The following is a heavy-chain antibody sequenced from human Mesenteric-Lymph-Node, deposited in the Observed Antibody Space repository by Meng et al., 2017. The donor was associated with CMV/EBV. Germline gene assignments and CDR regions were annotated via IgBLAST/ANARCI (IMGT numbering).Heavy chain of an antibody. CDR3: AKQKYTVLRYSDDY. CDR1: GFTFSSSA. V-gene: IGHV3-23*01. D-gene: IGHD3-9*01. J-gene: IGHJ4*02. CDR2: ISGSGGST. Sequence: ASGFTFSSSAMSWVRQAPGEGLEWVSAISGSGGSTYYADSVKGRFTISRDNSKNTLYLQMNSLRAEDTAVYYCAKQKYTVLRYSDDYWGQGTLVTVSS.